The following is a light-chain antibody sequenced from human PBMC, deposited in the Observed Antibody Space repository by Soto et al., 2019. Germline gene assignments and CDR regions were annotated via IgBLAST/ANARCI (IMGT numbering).Light chain of an antibody. Sequence: EIVMTQSPATLSVSPGARATLSCRASQSVGSDLVWYRQKPGQAPRLLIYGASNRSTGVPDRFSGCGSGTVFTLAISSLQSDDFAVYDCEQYLDWPGKFGQGTKVEIK. V-gene: IGKV3-15*01. J-gene: IGKJ1*01. CDR1: QSVGSD. CDR3: EQYLDWPGK. CDR2: GAS.